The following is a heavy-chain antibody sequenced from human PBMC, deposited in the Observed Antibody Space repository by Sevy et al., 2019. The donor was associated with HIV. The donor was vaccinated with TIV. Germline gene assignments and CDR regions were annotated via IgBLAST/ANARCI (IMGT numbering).Heavy chain of an antibody. CDR1: GFTFSKYW. Sequence: GGSLRLSCAASGFTFSKYWMGWVRQAPGKGLEWVANIKQDAGQKYYVDSVKGRFTISRDNAKNSLYLQMDSLRAEDKAVYFCASEDGNYYFPFWAQGTLVTVSS. D-gene: IGHD1-7*01. CDR2: IKQDAGQK. V-gene: IGHV3-7*01. J-gene: IGHJ4*02. CDR3: ASEDGNYYFPF.